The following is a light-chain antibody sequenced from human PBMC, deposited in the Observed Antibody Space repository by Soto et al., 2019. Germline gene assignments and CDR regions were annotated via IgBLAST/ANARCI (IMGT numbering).Light chain of an antibody. CDR1: SSDVGAYNY. J-gene: IGLJ2*01. CDR2: DVN. V-gene: IGLV2-14*03. Sequence: QSALTQPASVSASPGQSITISCTGTSSDVGAYNYVSWYQQHPGKAPKLMIFDVNNRPSGVSNRFSGSKSGNTASLTISGLQAEDGADYYCSSYTRRSTLAFGGGTKLTVL. CDR3: SSYTRRSTLA.